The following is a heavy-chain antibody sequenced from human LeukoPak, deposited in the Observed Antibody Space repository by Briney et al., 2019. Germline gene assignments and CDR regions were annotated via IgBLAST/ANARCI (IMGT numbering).Heavy chain of an antibody. Sequence: SVKVSCKASGGTFSSYAISWVRQAPGQGLEWMGGIIPIFGIANYAQKFQGRVTITADESTSTAYMELSSLRSEDTAVYYCARALTRYCSSTSCYLGYFDYWGQGTLVTVSS. J-gene: IGHJ4*02. CDR1: GGTFSSYA. V-gene: IGHV1-69*01. CDR2: IIPIFGIA. CDR3: ARALTRYCSSTSCYLGYFDY. D-gene: IGHD2-2*01.